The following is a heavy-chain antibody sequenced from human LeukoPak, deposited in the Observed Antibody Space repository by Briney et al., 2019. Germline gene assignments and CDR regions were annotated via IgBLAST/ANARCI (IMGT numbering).Heavy chain of an antibody. CDR3: ARNGIAALAVDAFDI. D-gene: IGHD6-6*01. V-gene: IGHV4-31*03. Sequence: PSQTLSLTCTVSGGSISSGGYYWSWLRQHPGQGLEWIGYIYYSGSTYYNPSLKSRVTISVDTSKNQFSLKLSSVTAADTAVYYCARNGIAALAVDAFDIWGQGTMVTVSS. CDR2: IYYSGST. CDR1: GGSISSGGYY. J-gene: IGHJ3*02.